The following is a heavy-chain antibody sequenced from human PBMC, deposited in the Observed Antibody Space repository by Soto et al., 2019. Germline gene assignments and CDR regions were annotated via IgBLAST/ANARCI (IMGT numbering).Heavy chain of an antibody. CDR2: IYYSGST. V-gene: IGHV4-39*01. D-gene: IGHD6-13*01. Sequence: SETLSLTCTVSGGSISSSSYYWGWIRQPPGKGLEWIGSIYYSGSTYYNPSLKSRVTISVDTSKNQFSLKLSSVTAADTAVYYCASARGGALYSSSWYVSGMDVWGQGTTVTVSS. CDR3: ASARGGALYSSSWYVSGMDV. CDR1: GGSISSSSYY. J-gene: IGHJ6*02.